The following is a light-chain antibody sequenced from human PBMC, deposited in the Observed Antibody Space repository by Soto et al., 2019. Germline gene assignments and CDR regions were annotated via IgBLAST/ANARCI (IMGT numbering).Light chain of an antibody. CDR3: CSSAGSYTYV. J-gene: IGLJ1*01. V-gene: IGLV2-11*01. CDR2: DVT. CDR1: SSDVGGYNY. Sequence: QSALTQPRSVSGSPGQSVTISCNGTSSDVGGYNYVSWYQHHPGKAPKLMLYDVTKRPSGVRDRFSASKSGNTASLTISGLQAEDEADYHCCSSAGSYTYVCGNGTKVT.